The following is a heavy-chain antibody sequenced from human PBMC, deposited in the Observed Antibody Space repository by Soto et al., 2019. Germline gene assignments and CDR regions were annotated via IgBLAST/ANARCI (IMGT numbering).Heavy chain of an antibody. Sequence: QVQLVQSGAEVRKPGASVKVSCKASGYTFSDYYIHWVRQAPGQGLEWMGWINPNSGGTKYASKFQGGVTMTRDTSITTAYMELSRLRSGDTAVYYCAREPAAEKPEGVDFWGQGTLVTVSS. CDR1: GYTFSDYY. CDR2: INPNSGGT. CDR3: AREPAAEKPEGVDF. D-gene: IGHD6-13*01. V-gene: IGHV1-2*02. J-gene: IGHJ4*02.